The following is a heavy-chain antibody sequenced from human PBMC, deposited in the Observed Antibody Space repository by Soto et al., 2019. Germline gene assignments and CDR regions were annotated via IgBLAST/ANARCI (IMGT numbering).Heavy chain of an antibody. CDR2: INPNSGGT. J-gene: IGHJ6*02. Sequence: GASVKVSCKASGYTFTGYYMHWVRQAPGQGLEWMGWINPNSGGTNYAQKFQGWVTMTRDTSISTAYMELSRLRSDDTAVYYCARGTAMAGALKYGMDVWGQGTKVTVSS. V-gene: IGHV1-2*04. CDR1: GYTFTGYY. CDR3: ARGTAMAGALKYGMDV. D-gene: IGHD5-18*01.